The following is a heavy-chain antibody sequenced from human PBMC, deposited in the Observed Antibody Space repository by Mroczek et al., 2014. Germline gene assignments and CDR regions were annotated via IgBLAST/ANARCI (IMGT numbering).Heavy chain of an antibody. V-gene: IGHV4-31*03. Sequence: QVQLQESGPGLVKPSQTLSLTCTVSGGSISSGGYYWSWIRQHPGKGLEWIGYIYYSGSTYYNPSLKSRVTISVDTSKNQFSLKLSSVTAADTAVYYCARDLGSGNYYGSGIDEAFDIWGQGTMVTVSS. D-gene: IGHD3-10*01. J-gene: IGHJ3*02. CDR3: ARDLGSGNYYGSGIDEAFDI. CDR1: GGSISSGGYY. CDR2: IYYSGST.